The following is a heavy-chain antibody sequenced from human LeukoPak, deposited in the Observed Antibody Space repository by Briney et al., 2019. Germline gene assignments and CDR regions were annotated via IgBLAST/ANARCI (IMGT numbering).Heavy chain of an antibody. V-gene: IGHV4-4*07. CDR1: GGSISGHY. J-gene: IGHJ5*02. D-gene: IGHD1-20*01. CDR3: ARDNNWNDWWWFDP. CDR2: IYTSGST. Sequence: SETLSLTCTVSGGSISGHYWSWIRQPAGKGLEWIGRIYTSGSTNYNPSLKSRVTISVDKSKNQFSLKLSSVTAADTAVYYCARDNNWNDWWWFDPWGQGTLVTVSS.